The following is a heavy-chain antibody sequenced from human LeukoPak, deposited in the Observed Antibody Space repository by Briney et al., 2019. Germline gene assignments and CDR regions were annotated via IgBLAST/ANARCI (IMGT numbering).Heavy chain of an antibody. CDR3: ARGPRPRIVVVPAAMRGGGRYYYGMDV. Sequence: SETLSLTCTVSGGSISSGGYYWSWICQHPGKGLEWIGYIYYSGSTNYNPSLKSRVTISVDTSKNQFSLKLSSVTAADTAVYYCARGPRPRIVVVPAAMRGGGRYYYGMDVWGKGTTVTVSS. CDR1: GGSISSGGYY. J-gene: IGHJ6*04. V-gene: IGHV4-31*03. CDR2: IYYSGST. D-gene: IGHD2-2*01.